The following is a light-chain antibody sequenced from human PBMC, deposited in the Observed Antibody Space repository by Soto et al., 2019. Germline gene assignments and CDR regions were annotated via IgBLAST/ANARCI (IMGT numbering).Light chain of an antibody. CDR2: AVN. CDR1: RSDVGDYNY. J-gene: IGLJ2*01. Sequence: QSALTQPPSASGSPGQSVTISCTGTRSDVGDYNYVSWYQQHPGKAPKLIIYAVNKRPSGVPDRFSGSKSGNTASLSVSGLQADDEADYDCSSYAGSNNLEVFGGGTKLTVL. V-gene: IGLV2-8*01. CDR3: SSYAGSNNLEV.